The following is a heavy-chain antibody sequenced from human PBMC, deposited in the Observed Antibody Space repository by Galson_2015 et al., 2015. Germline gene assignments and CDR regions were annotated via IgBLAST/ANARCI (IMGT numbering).Heavy chain of an antibody. V-gene: IGHV3-23*01. CDR3: AKRYSTGGHFDY. J-gene: IGHJ4*02. CDR2: VSPGGAT. CDR1: GFSFTTYA. D-gene: IGHD5-12*01. Sequence: SLRLSCAASGFSFTTYAMSWVRQAPGKGLEWVSNVSPGGATNYAESVRGRFFISRGNSKNTLYVEMSSLRADDTAVYYCAKRYSTGGHFDYWGQGTLVTVSS.